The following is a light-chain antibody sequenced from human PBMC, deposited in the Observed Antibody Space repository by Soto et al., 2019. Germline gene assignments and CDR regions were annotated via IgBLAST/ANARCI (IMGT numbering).Light chain of an antibody. CDR1: QGIRND. Sequence: AIQMTQSPSSLSASVGDRVTITCRASQGIRNDLGWYQQKPGKAPKFLIYGASSLQSGVPSRFSGSGSGTDFTLTINSLQPEDFATYYCLQDHTYPYTFGQGTKLEIK. V-gene: IGKV1-6*01. CDR3: LQDHTYPYT. J-gene: IGKJ2*01. CDR2: GAS.